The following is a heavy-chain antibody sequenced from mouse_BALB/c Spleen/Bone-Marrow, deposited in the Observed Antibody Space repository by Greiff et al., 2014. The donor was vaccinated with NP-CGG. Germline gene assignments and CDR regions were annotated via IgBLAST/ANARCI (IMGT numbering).Heavy chain of an antibody. D-gene: IGHD1-2*01. Sequence: EVKVVESGGGLVKPGGSLKLSCAASGFAFSSYDMSWVRQTPEKRLEWVAYISSGGGSTYYPDTVRGRFTISRDNAKNTLYLQMSSPKSEDTAMYYCARQGYGYVDFDVWGAGTTVTVSS. CDR2: ISSGGGST. J-gene: IGHJ1*01. CDR1: GFAFSSYD. CDR3: ARQGYGYVDFDV. V-gene: IGHV5-12-1*01.